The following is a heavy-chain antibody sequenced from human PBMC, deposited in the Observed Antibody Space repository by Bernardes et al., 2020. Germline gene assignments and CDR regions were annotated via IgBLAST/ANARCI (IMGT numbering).Heavy chain of an antibody. CDR3: AKEYRLDEIFFDF. Sequence: GGSLRLSCAASGFTFSSYAMSWVRQAPGKGLEWVSAVSSRGDRTYYADSVKGRFTISRDNSKNTLYLQMNSLRVEDTAVYFCAKEYRLDEIFFDFWGQGTLVAVSS. J-gene: IGHJ4*02. D-gene: IGHD3-16*02. CDR1: GFTFSSYA. CDR2: VSSRGDRT. V-gene: IGHV3-23*01.